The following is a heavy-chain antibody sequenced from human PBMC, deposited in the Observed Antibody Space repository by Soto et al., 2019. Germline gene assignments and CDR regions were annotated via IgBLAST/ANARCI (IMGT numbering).Heavy chain of an antibody. CDR1: GFTFSSYA. Sequence: GGSLRLSCAASGFTFSSYAMSWVRQAPGKGLEWVSGISGSGDSTYYADSVKGRFTISRDNSKKTLYLQMNSLRAEDTAVYYCAKGVPGIAVAGTGYFQHWGQGTLATVSS. J-gene: IGHJ1*01. V-gene: IGHV3-23*01. CDR2: ISGSGDST. D-gene: IGHD6-19*01. CDR3: AKGVPGIAVAGTGYFQH.